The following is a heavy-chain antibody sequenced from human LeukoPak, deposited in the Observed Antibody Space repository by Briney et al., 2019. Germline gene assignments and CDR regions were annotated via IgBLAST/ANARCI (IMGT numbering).Heavy chain of an antibody. CDR1: GYTFTSYD. V-gene: IGHV1-24*01. CDR3: ATAPPRYPIWNYVWGSYRYAWVY. CDR2: FDPEDGET. D-gene: IGHD3-16*02. Sequence: ASVKVSCKASGYTFTSYDINWVRQATGQGLEWMGGFDPEDGETIYAQKFQGRVTMTEDTSTDTAYMELSSLRSEDTAVYYCATAPPRYPIWNYVWGSYRYAWVYWGQGTLVTVSS. J-gene: IGHJ4*02.